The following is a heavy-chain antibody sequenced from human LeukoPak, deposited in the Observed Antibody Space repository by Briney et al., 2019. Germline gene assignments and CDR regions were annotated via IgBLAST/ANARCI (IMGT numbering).Heavy chain of an antibody. D-gene: IGHD3-16*02. Sequence: SETLSLTCTVSGGSISSYYWSWIRQPPGKGLEWIGYIYYSGSTNYNPSLKSRVTISVDTSKNQFSLKLSSVTAADMAVYYCARTYYDYIWGSYLHFDYWGQGTLVTVSS. CDR1: GGSISSYY. CDR3: ARTYYDYIWGSYLHFDY. J-gene: IGHJ4*02. CDR2: IYYSGST. V-gene: IGHV4-59*01.